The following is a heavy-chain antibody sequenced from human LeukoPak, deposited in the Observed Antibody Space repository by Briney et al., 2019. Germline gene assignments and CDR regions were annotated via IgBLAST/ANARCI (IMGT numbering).Heavy chain of an antibody. Sequence: GGSLRLSCAASGFTFSSYEMNWVRQAPGKGLEWVSYISSSGSTIYYADSVKGRFTISRDNAKNSLYLQMNSLRAEDTAVYYCAREQLLYCYDSSGYNKDDAFDIWGQGTMVTVSS. J-gene: IGHJ3*02. D-gene: IGHD3-22*01. CDR1: GFTFSSYE. V-gene: IGHV3-48*03. CDR2: ISSSGSTI. CDR3: AREQLLYCYDSSGYNKDDAFDI.